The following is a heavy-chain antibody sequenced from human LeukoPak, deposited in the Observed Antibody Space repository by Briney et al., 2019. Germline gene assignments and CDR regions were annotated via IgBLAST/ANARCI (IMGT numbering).Heavy chain of an antibody. V-gene: IGHV3-23*01. J-gene: IGHJ4*02. Sequence: GGCLRLSCAASGFTFSSYTMNWVRQAPGKGLEWVSTIGVGGITYYTDSVKGRFTISRDNSKNTLYVQMNSLRAEDTAVYYCAKDRDSTWYDWGQGSLVTVSS. CDR1: GFTFSSYT. CDR2: IGVGGIT. CDR3: AKDRDSTWYD. D-gene: IGHD6-13*01.